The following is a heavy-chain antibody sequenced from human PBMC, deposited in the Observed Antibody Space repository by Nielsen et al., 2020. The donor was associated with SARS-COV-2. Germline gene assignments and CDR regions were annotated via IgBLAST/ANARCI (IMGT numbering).Heavy chain of an antibody. D-gene: IGHD3-10*01. J-gene: IGHJ3*02. CDR2: ISSSGSTI. CDR1: GFTFSSYE. V-gene: IGHV3-48*03. CDR3: AKGGAYNYGSDGTFDI. Sequence: GESLKISCAASGFTFSSYEMNWVRQAPGKGLEWVSYISSSGSTIYYADSVKGRFTISRDNAKNSLYLQMNSLRAEDTAVYYCAKGGAYNYGSDGTFDIWGQGTMVTVSS.